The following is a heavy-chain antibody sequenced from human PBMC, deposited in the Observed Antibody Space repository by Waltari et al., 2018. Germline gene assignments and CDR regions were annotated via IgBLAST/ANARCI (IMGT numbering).Heavy chain of an antibody. CDR1: GVPFSGYY. Sequence: QVQLQQWGAGQLQPSETLSLTCAVYGVPFSGYYWGWIRQPPGKGLEWIGEIHHNGNSNRKPSLRSRLTMLIDTSKSEFALKLNSVTDADTGVYYCVRLEECTGPGGNCYSADSFAMDVWGQGTMVTVSS. CDR3: VRLEECTGPGGNCYSADSFAMDV. J-gene: IGHJ6*02. V-gene: IGHV4-34*02. D-gene: IGHD2-15*01. CDR2: IHHNGNS.